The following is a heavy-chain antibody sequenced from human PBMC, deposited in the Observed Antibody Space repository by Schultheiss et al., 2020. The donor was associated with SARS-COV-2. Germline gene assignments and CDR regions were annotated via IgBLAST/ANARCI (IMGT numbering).Heavy chain of an antibody. CDR1: GSSISGYF. V-gene: IGHV4-59*01. CDR3: ARATRVESLFSVRGGSFDF. D-gene: IGHD5-24*01. CDR2: IYYTGIT. J-gene: IGHJ4*02. Sequence: SETLSLTCTVSGSSISGYFWTWIRQPPGKGLEQMGNIYYTGITKYSPSLKSRVTFSLDTSKKQFSLRLNSVTAADTAVYYCARATRVESLFSVRGGSFDFWGRGALVTVSS.